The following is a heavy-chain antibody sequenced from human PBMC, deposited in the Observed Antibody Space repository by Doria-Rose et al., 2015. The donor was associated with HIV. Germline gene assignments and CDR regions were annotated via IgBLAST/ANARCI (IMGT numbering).Heavy chain of an antibody. CDR1: GVSLSSPGMG. CDR2: IFSDGER. CDR3: ARIKSSRWYHKYYFDF. Sequence: QITLKESGPVLVKPTETLTLTCTVSGVSLSSPGMGVSWIRQPPGKALEWLANIFSDGERAYTASLKSRLTISRGTSNCQVVLTMTDMDPVDTATYYCARIKSSRWYHKYYFDFWGQGTLVIVSA. J-gene: IGHJ4*02. V-gene: IGHV2-26*01. D-gene: IGHD6-13*01.